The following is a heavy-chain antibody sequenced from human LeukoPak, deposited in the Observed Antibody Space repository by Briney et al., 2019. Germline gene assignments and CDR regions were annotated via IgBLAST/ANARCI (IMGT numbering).Heavy chain of an antibody. CDR1: GFTFSSYA. D-gene: IGHD6-19*01. Sequence: GGSLRLSCAASGFTFSSYAMSWVRQAPGKGLEWVSAISGSGGSTYYADSVKGRFTISSDNSENTLYLQMNSLRAEDTAVYYCAKDRDPSRGAGTGQPLDYWGQGTLVTVSS. V-gene: IGHV3-23*01. CDR3: AKDRDPSRGAGTGQPLDY. J-gene: IGHJ4*02. CDR2: ISGSGGST.